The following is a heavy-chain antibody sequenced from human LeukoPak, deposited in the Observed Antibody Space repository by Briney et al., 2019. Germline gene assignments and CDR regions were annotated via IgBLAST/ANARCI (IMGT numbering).Heavy chain of an antibody. CDR2: IYYSGST. Sequence: SETLSLTSTVSGGSISSGGYYWSWSRQHPGKGLEWIGYIYYSGSTYYNPSLKSRVTISVDTSKNQFSLKLSSVTAADTAVYYCARDTEATGLFDPWGQGTLVTVSS. CDR3: ARDTEATGLFDP. CDR1: GGSISSGGYY. D-gene: IGHD1-14*01. J-gene: IGHJ5*02. V-gene: IGHV4-31*03.